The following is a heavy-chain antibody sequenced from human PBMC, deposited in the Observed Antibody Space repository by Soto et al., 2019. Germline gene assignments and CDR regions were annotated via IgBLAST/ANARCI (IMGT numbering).Heavy chain of an antibody. CDR1: GGSLSGYY. Sequence: LSLTCAVYGGSLSGYYWSWIRQPPGKGLEWIGEINHSGSTNYNPSLKSRVTISVDTSKNQFSLKLSSVTAADTAVYYCARGQLWFQDYYYYYGMDVWGQGTTVTVSS. V-gene: IGHV4-34*01. CDR2: INHSGST. CDR3: ARGQLWFQDYYYYYGMDV. D-gene: IGHD5-18*01. J-gene: IGHJ6*02.